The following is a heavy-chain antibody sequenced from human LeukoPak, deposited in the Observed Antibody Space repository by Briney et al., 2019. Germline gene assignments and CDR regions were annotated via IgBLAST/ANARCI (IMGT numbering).Heavy chain of an antibody. CDR2: ISGSGGST. V-gene: IGHV3-23*01. CDR1: GFTFSRYA. CDR3: ARGTWYSTDWTYFDY. D-gene: IGHD6-19*01. J-gene: IGHJ4*02. Sequence: PGGSLRLSCAASGFTFSRYAMSWVRQAPGKGLEWVSGISGSGGSTYNADSVKGRFTISRDNSKNTLYLQMNSLRAEDTAVYYCARGTWYSTDWTYFDYWGQGTLVTVSS.